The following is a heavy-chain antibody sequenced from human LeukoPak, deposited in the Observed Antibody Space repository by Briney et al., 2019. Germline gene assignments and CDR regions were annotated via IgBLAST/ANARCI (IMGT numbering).Heavy chain of an antibody. CDR1: GGSISSSSYY. V-gene: IGHV4-39*01. CDR2: IYYSGST. Sequence: SETLSLTCTVSGGSISSSSYYWGWIRQPPGKGLEWIGSIYYSGSTYYNPSLKSRVTISVDTSKNQFSLKLSSVTAADTAVYYCARLPITMVRGVTWFDPWGQGTLVTVSS. CDR3: ARLPITMVRGVTWFDP. J-gene: IGHJ5*02. D-gene: IGHD3-10*01.